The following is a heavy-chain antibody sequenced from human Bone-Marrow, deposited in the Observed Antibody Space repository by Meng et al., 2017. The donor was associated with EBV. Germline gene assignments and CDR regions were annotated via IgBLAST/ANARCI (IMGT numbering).Heavy chain of an antibody. CDR3: SIIIYGSGLNSWFDP. Sequence: VQLPESGPGLVKSSGPLSLTCGVSGGSISSDNWWTWVRKPPGKGLEWVGEIHHGGSTNYNPSLKSRVTISLDKSKNQFSLRLTSVTAADTAVYYCSIIIYGSGLNSWFDPWGQGTLVTASS. CDR2: IHHGGST. D-gene: IGHD3-10*01. J-gene: IGHJ5*02. CDR1: GGSISSDNW. V-gene: IGHV4-4*02.